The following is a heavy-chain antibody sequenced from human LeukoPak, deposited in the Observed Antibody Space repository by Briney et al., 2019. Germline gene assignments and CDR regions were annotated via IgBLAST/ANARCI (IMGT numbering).Heavy chain of an antibody. V-gene: IGHV4-61*02. D-gene: IGHD1-26*01. CDR3: ARTREILGYFDL. J-gene: IGHJ2*01. CDR2: IYTSGST. Sequence: PSETLSLTCTVSGGSISSGSYYWSWIRQPAGKGLEWIGRIYTSGSTNYNPSLKSRVTISVDTSKNQFSLKLSSVTAADTAVYYCARTREILGYFDLWGRGTLVTVSS. CDR1: GGSISSGSYY.